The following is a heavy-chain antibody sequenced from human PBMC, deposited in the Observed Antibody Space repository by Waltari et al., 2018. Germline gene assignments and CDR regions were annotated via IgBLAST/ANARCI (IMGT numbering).Heavy chain of an antibody. CDR3: ARSVGATVYYYYGMDV. CDR1: GYSFTSYW. J-gene: IGHJ6*02. Sequence: EVQLVQSGAEVKKPGESLRISCKGSGYSFTSYWISWVRQMPGKGLEWMGRIDPSDSYTNYSPSFQGHVTISADKSISTAYLQWSSLKASDTAMYYCARSVGATVYYYYGMDVWGQGTTVTVSS. D-gene: IGHD1-26*01. V-gene: IGHV5-10-1*03. CDR2: IDPSDSYT.